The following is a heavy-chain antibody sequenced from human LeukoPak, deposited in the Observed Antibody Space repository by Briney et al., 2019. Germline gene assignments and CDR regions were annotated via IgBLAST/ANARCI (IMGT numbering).Heavy chain of an antibody. V-gene: IGHV3-21*01. CDR2: ISTSSNYI. Sequence: GGSLRLSCAASGFTFSPYSMNWVRQAPGKGLEWVSAISTSSNYIYYADSVKGRFTISRDNAKNSLYLQMNSLRAEDTAVYYCARTRWVRENWFDPWGQGTLVTVSS. CDR1: GFTFSPYS. J-gene: IGHJ5*02. CDR3: ARTRWVRENWFDP. D-gene: IGHD3-10*01.